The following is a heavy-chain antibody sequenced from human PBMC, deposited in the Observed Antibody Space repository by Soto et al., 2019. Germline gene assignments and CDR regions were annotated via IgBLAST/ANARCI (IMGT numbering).Heavy chain of an antibody. Sequence: QLQLQESGPGLVKPSETLSLTCTVSGGSISSSSYYWGWIRQPPGKGLEWIGSIYYSGSTYYNPSLKSRVTISVDTSKNQFSLKLSSVTAADTAVYYCARQGPVAGEGWFDPWGQGTLVTVSS. CDR1: GGSISSSSYY. J-gene: IGHJ5*02. V-gene: IGHV4-39*01. CDR2: IYYSGST. D-gene: IGHD6-19*01. CDR3: ARQGPVAGEGWFDP.